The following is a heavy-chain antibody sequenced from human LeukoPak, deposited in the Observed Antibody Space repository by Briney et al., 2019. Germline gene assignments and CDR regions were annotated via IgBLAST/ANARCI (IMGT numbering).Heavy chain of an antibody. Sequence: ASVKVSCKASGYTFTSTGICWVRQAPGQGLEWMGWVSAYNGNTNYAQKFRGRVTMTIDTSTNTASMELRSLRSDDTAVYYCAISSGLMYYYYYYGMDVWGQGTTVTVSS. J-gene: IGHJ6*02. D-gene: IGHD6-19*01. CDR1: GYTFTSTG. CDR3: AISSGLMYYYYYYGMDV. CDR2: VSAYNGNT. V-gene: IGHV1-18*01.